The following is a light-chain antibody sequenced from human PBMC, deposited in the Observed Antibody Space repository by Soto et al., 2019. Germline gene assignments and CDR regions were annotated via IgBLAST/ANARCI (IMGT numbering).Light chain of an antibody. J-gene: IGKJ5*01. V-gene: IGKV3-11*01. CDR3: QQRSNWLIT. CDR2: DAS. Sequence: EIVLTQSPATLSLSPLERATLSCRASQSVSSYLAWYQQKPGQAPRLLIYDASNRATGIPARFSGSGSGTDFTLTISSLEPEDFAVYYCQQRSNWLITFGQGTRLEIK. CDR1: QSVSSY.